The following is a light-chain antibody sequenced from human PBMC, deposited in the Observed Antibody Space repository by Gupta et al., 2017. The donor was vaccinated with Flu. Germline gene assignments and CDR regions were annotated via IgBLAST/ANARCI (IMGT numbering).Light chain of an antibody. CDR2: GES. CDR3: RQYGSSPYT. V-gene: IGKV3-20*01. Sequence: EIVLAQSPGTLSLSPGERATLSCRASQSVSSSYLAWYQQKPGQAPRLLLYGESSRATGLPDRFSGSGSWTDFTLSISILAPADFPVSYCRQYGSSPYTFGQGTKMEIK. CDR1: QSVSSSY. J-gene: IGKJ2*01.